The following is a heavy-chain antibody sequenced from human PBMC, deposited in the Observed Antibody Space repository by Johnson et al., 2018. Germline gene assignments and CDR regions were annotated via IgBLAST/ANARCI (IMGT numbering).Heavy chain of an antibody. CDR1: GFTFSSYG. V-gene: IGHV3-30*18. CDR2: ISYDGSNK. Sequence: QVQLVQSGGGVVQPGRSLRLSCAASGFTFSSYGMHWVRQAPGKGLEWVAVISYDGSNKYYADSVKGRYTISRDNSKNTLYLQMNSLRAEDPAVYYWAKDLINWNHVSYGMDVWGQGTTVTVS. D-gene: IGHD1-14*01. CDR3: AKDLINWNHVSYGMDV. J-gene: IGHJ6*02.